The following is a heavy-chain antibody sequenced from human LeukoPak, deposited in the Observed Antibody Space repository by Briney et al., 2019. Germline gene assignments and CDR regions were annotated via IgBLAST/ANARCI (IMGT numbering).Heavy chain of an antibody. V-gene: IGHV4-4*07. CDR1: GGSISSYY. J-gene: IGHJ4*02. CDR3: ARGRYYDSSGYYFDY. D-gene: IGHD3-22*01. Sequence: PSETLSLTCTVSGGSISSYYWSWIRQPAGKGLEWIGRIYTSGSTNYNPSLKSRVTMSVDTSKNQFSLKLSSVTAADTAVYYCARGRYYDSSGYYFDYWGQGTLVTVSS. CDR2: IYTSGST.